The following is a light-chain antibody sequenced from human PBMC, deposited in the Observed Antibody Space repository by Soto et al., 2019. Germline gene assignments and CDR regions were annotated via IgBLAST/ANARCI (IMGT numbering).Light chain of an antibody. Sequence: QSALTQPASVSGSPGQSITISCTGTSSDIGAYNYVSWYQHHPGKAPKLVIYEVSNRPSGVSFRFSGSKSGSTDYLTISGLQADDEADYYCSSYSSSPTLLFGGGTKLTVL. V-gene: IGLV2-14*01. CDR3: SSYSSSPTLL. CDR1: SSDIGAYNY. CDR2: EVS. J-gene: IGLJ2*01.